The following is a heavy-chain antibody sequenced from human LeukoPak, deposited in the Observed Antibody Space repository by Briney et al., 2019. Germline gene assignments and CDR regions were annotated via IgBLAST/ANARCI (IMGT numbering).Heavy chain of an antibody. CDR2: ISYDGSNK. CDR1: GFTFSSYG. V-gene: IGHV3-30*18. D-gene: IGHD1-26*01. J-gene: IGHJ4*02. CDR3: AKESLPLLSRPFIVGAPFDY. Sequence: PGGSLRLSCAASGFTFSSYGMHWVRQAPGKGLEWVAVISYDGSNKYYADSVKGRFTISRDNSKNTLYLQMNSLRAEDTAVYYCAKESLPLLSRPFIVGAPFDYWGQGTLVTVSS.